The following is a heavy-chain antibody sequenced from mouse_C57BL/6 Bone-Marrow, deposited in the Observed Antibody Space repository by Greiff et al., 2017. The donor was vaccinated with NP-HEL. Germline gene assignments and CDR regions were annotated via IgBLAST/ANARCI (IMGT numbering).Heavy chain of an antibody. J-gene: IGHJ1*03. CDR2: IYPGDGDT. Sequence: VQLQQSGAELVKPGASVKISCKASGYAFSSYWMNWVKQRPGKGLEWIGQIYPGDGDTNYNGKFKGKATLTADKSSSTAYMQLSSLTSEDSAVYFCARITTVAATSRYFDVWGTGTTVTVSS. CDR1: GYAFSSYW. CDR3: ARITTVAATSRYFDV. V-gene: IGHV1-80*01. D-gene: IGHD1-1*01.